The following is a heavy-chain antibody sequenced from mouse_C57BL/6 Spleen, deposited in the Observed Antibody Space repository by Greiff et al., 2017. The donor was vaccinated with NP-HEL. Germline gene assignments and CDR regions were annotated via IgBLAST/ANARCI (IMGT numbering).Heavy chain of an antibody. D-gene: IGHD2-4*01. J-gene: IGHJ4*01. V-gene: IGHV5-17*01. Sequence: EVKLVESGGGLVKPGGSLKLSCAASGFTFSDYGMHWVRQAPEKGLEWVAYISSGSSTIYYADTVKGRFTISRDNAKNTLFLQMTSLRSEDTAMYCCAMYDYDYYAMDYWGQGTSVTVSS. CDR1: GFTFSDYG. CDR2: ISSGSSTI. CDR3: AMYDYDYYAMDY.